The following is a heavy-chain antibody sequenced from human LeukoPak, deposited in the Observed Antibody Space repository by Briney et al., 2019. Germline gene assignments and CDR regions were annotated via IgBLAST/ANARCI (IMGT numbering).Heavy chain of an antibody. J-gene: IGHJ4*02. CDR1: GGTFSSYT. CDR2: IIPILGIA. Sequence: SVKVSCKASGGTFSSYTISWVRQAPGQGLEWMGRIIPILGIANYAQKFQGRVTIIADKSTSTAYMELSSLRSEDTAVYYCARSPSGSYYNFDYWGQGTLVTVSS. CDR3: ARSPSGSYYNFDY. V-gene: IGHV1-69*02. D-gene: IGHD1-26*01.